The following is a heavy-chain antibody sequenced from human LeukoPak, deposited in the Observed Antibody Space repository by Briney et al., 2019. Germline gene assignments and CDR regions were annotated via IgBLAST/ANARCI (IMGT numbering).Heavy chain of an antibody. CDR1: GFTFSTYS. CDR3: AKDMSPYDFWSGAMEGYFDY. D-gene: IGHD3-3*01. Sequence: GGSLRLSCAASGFTFSTYSMNWVRQAPGKGLEWVSSISGSSSYIYYADSVKGRFTISRDNAKNSLYLQMNSLRAEDTALYYCAKDMSPYDFWSGAMEGYFDYWGQGTLVTVSS. J-gene: IGHJ4*02. V-gene: IGHV3-21*04. CDR2: ISGSSSYI.